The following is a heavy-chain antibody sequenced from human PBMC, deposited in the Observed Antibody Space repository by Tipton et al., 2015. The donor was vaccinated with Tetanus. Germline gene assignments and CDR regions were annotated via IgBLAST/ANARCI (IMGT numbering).Heavy chain of an antibody. CDR3: ARLQQQVGHFQSYSYGMDV. J-gene: IGHJ6*02. D-gene: IGHD6-13*01. Sequence: TLSLTCAVYGGSFSGYYWSWIRQPPGKGLEWIGEINHSGSTNYNPSLKSRVTISVDTSKNQFSLKLSSVTAADTAVYYCARLQQQVGHFQSYSYGMDVWGQGTTVTVSS. V-gene: IGHV4-34*01. CDR1: GGSFSGYY. CDR2: INHSGST.